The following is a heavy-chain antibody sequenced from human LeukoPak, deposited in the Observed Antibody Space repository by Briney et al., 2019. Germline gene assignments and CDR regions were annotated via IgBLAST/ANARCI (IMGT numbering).Heavy chain of an antibody. J-gene: IGHJ6*02. CDR3: ARDRVTAAHYYYYGMDV. Sequence: GGSLILFCAASGFTFISYSMNWVRQAPGKELERVSYISSSSSTIYYADSVKGRFTMSRDNAKNSLYLQMYSLRAEYTAVYYCARDRVTAAHYYYYGMDVWGQGTTVTVSS. V-gene: IGHV3-48*04. CDR1: GFTFISYS. D-gene: IGHD2-21*02. CDR2: ISSSSSTI.